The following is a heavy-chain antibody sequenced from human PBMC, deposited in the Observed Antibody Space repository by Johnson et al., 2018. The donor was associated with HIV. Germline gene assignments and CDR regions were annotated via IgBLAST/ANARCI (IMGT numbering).Heavy chain of an antibody. CDR2: IHSGGNHI. CDR3: ARGKWAAAGLYAFDI. J-gene: IGHJ3*02. D-gene: IGHD6-13*01. Sequence: QVQLVESGGGLVQPGGSLRLSCAASGLTVSSNYMSWVRQATGKGLEWVAYIHSGGNHIVYADSVRGRFIISRDNAKNALYLQMNSLRADDTAGYYCARGKWAAAGLYAFDIWGQGSMVTFSS. CDR1: GLTVSSNY. V-gene: IGHV3-11*04.